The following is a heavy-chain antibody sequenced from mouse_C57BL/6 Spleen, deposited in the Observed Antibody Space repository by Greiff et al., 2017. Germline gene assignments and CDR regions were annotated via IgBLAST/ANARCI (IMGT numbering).Heavy chain of an antibody. CDR3: ARSGGYDYGNWDVDC. J-gene: IGHJ2*01. V-gene: IGHV1-66*01. CDR2: IYPGSGNT. D-gene: IGHD2-1*01. Sequence: VQLQQSGPELVKPGASVKISCKASGYSFTSYYIHWVKQRPGQGLEWIGWIYPGSGNTKYNEKFKGKATLTVDTSSSTAYMQLSSLTSEDSAVYDCARSGGYDYGNWDVDCWGKGTTLTVSS. CDR1: GYSFTSYY.